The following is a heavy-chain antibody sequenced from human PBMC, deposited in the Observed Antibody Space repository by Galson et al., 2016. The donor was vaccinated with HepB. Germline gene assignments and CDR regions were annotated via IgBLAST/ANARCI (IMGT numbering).Heavy chain of an antibody. J-gene: IGHJ1*01. CDR3: AKDRGGGYCSSTTCYALVFEH. D-gene: IGHD2-2*01. CDR2: IYSGDST. V-gene: IGHV3-53*01. CDR1: GVTVSRNY. Sequence: SLRLSCAASGVTVSRNYMTWVRQAPGKGLEWVAVIYSGDSTYYADPVKGRFTISRDNSKNTLNLQMNSLRAEDTAVYYCAKDRGGGYCSSTTCYALVFEHWGRGTLVTVSS.